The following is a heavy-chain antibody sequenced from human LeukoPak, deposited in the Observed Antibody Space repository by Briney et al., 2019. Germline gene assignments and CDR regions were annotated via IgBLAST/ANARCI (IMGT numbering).Heavy chain of an antibody. J-gene: IGHJ4*02. CDR3: AKDMGVDGSGTYKPQTFDY. V-gene: IGHV3-9*01. CDR2: ISWNSGSI. CDR1: GFTFDDYA. D-gene: IGHD3-10*01. Sequence: PGRSLRLSCAASGFTFDDYAMHWVRQAPGKGLEWVSTISWNSGSIDYADSVKGRFTISRDNAKNSLYLQMNSLSAEDTAFYYCAKDMGVDGSGTYKPQTFDYWGQGTLVTVSS.